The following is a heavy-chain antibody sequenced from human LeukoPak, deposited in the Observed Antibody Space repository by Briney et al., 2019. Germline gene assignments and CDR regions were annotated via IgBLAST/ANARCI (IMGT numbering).Heavy chain of an antibody. Sequence: GASVKVSCKASGGTFSSYAIRWVRQAPGQGLEWMGGIIPIFGTANYAQKFQGRVTITADESTSTAYMELSSLRSEDTAVYYCARMDDILTGYNPWGQGTLVTVSS. V-gene: IGHV1-69*13. J-gene: IGHJ5*02. CDR1: GGTFSSYA. CDR2: IIPIFGTA. D-gene: IGHD3-9*01. CDR3: ARMDDILTGYNP.